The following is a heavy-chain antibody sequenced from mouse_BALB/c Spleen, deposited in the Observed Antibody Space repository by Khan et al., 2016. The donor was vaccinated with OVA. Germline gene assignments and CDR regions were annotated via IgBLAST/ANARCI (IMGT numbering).Heavy chain of an antibody. CDR3: ARGNYYGSTSWFGY. CDR2: IFPGGNSS. CDR1: GYTFSSYW. Sequence: QVQLQQSGAELMKPGASVKISCKATGYTFSSYWIEWVKQRPGHGLEWIGEIFPGGNSSNYIERFKGKATITADTSSNPAYMQLSSLTSEDSASYYCARGNYYGSTSWFGYWGQGTLVTVSA. J-gene: IGHJ3*01. V-gene: IGHV1-9*01. D-gene: IGHD1-1*01.